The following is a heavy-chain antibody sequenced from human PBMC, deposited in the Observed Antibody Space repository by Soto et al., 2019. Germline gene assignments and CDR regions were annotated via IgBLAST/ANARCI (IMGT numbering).Heavy chain of an antibody. CDR2: ISWNSGSI. CDR3: AKERGLVLSFEFDY. Sequence: EVQLVESGGGLVQPGRSLRLSCAASGFTFDDYAMHWVRQAPGKGLEWVTGISWNSGSIGYADSVKGRFTISRDNAKNSLYLQLTRLRAEDTALYYCAKERGLVLSFEFDYWGQGTRVTVSS. V-gene: IGHV3-9*01. D-gene: IGHD6-19*01. J-gene: IGHJ4*02. CDR1: GFTFDDYA.